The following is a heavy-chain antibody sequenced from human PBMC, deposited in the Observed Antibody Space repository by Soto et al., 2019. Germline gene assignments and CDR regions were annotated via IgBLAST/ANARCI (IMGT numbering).Heavy chain of an antibody. J-gene: IGHJ4*02. V-gene: IGHV4-59*01. CDR2: IYSSGST. CDR3: VRHAQWVIRAY. D-gene: IGHD6-19*01. Sequence: PSETLSLTCTVSGGSISNYYWSWTRQPPGKGLEWIGYIYSSGSTHYNPTLQSRVTISIDTSKSQVSLKVNSVTAADTAVYYCVRHAQWVIRAYWGQGSLVTVSS. CDR1: GGSISNYY.